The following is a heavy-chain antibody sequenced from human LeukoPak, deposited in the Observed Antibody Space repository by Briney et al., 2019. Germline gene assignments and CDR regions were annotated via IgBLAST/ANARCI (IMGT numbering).Heavy chain of an antibody. J-gene: IGHJ4*02. CDR3: ASDRYGSGSPMFDY. D-gene: IGHD3-10*01. V-gene: IGHV4-39*01. CDR2: FYYSVST. Sequence: SETLSLTCTVSGGSIRSSSYYWGWVRQPPGKGLEWIGSFYYSVSTFYNPSLKSRVTISVDTSKNQFSLKLSSVTAADTAVYYCASDRYGSGSPMFDYWGQGTLVTVSS. CDR1: GGSIRSSSYY.